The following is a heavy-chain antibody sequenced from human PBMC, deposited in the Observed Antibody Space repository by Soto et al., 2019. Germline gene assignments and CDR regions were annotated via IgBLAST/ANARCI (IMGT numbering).Heavy chain of an antibody. J-gene: IGHJ4*02. CDR3: ARGAALAGKLDL. D-gene: IGHD6-19*01. CDR2: ISSHGRDI. CDR1: GFTFTSDS. Sequence: PGGSLRLSCEASGFTFTSDSMTWVRQAPGKGLEWVSSISSHGRDIFYADSVKGRFTISRDNAKDSLHLQMNSLTSEDSAVYYCARGAALAGKLDLWGQGTLVTVLL. V-gene: IGHV3-21*06.